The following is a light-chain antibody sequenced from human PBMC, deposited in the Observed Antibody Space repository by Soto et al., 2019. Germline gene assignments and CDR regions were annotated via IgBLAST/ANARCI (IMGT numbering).Light chain of an antibody. V-gene: IGLV1-44*01. Sequence: QSALAQPPSASGTPGQRVTISCSGGSSNIEGNTVNWYQQLPGSAPKLLISRNDQRPSGVPDRFSGSKSGTSASLAISGLQSEDEAEYFCATWDDSLSGGYVFGTGTKVTVL. CDR1: SSNIEGNT. CDR2: RND. CDR3: ATWDDSLSGGYV. J-gene: IGLJ1*01.